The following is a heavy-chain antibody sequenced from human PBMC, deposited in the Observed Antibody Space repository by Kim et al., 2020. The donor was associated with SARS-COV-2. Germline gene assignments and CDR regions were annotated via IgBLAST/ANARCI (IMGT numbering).Heavy chain of an antibody. J-gene: IGHJ4*02. CDR3: TRSNVRPFDD. CDR2: VSYSGNT. V-gene: IGHV4-39*01. CDR1: GGSIGSSSYR. Sequence: ETLSLTCTVSGGSIGSSSYRWGWIRQPPGKGLEWIGYVSYSGNTNYNPSLESRLIISVDRSKSQFFLNLASVTAADTALYFCTRSNVRPFDDWGQGTLVTVSS.